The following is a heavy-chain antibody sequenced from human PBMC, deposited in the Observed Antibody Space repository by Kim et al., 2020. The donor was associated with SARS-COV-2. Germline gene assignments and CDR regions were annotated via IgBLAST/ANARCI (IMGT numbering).Heavy chain of an antibody. D-gene: IGHD4-4*01. J-gene: IGHJ4*02. CDR3: AKVTTLTAPFYDD. CDR1: GFTFSSYA. CDR2: ISASGGDT. V-gene: IGHV3-23*01. Sequence: GGSLRLSCAASGFTFSSYALSWVRQAPGKGLEWVSRISASGGDTYYADSVQGRFTISRDNSKNALNLEMHSLRAEDTALYYCAKVTTLTAPFYDDWGQG.